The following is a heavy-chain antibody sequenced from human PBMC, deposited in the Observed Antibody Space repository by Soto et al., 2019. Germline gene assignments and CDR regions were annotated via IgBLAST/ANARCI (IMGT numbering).Heavy chain of an antibody. Sequence: SVKVSCKASGDAFMTYAVSWVRQAPGQGLEWMGGIIPIFGTANYAQKFQGRVTITAYESTSTTYMELSSLRSGDTAVYYCARDPCISTTCYHDYWGQGTLVTVSS. CDR1: GDAFMTYA. D-gene: IGHD2-2*01. V-gene: IGHV1-69*13. CDR3: ARDPCISTTCYHDY. CDR2: IIPIFGTA. J-gene: IGHJ4*02.